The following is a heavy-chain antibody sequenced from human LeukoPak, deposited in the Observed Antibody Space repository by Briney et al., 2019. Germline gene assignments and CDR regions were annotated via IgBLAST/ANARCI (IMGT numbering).Heavy chain of an antibody. Sequence: GGSLRLSCAASGFTFDDYGMSWVRQAPGKGLEWVSGINWNGGSTGYADSVKGRFTIARDNAKNSLYLQMNSLRAEDTALYYCAGDQSYYDSSGYYYPYWGQGTLVTVSS. V-gene: IGHV3-20*04. J-gene: IGHJ4*02. CDR1: GFTFDDYG. CDR2: INWNGGST. D-gene: IGHD3-22*01. CDR3: AGDQSYYDSSGYYYPY.